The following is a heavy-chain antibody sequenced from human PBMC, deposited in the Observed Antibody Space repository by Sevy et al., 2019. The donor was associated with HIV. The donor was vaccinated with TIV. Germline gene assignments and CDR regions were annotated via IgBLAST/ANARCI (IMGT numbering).Heavy chain of an antibody. CDR3: AVSLWFGELSDNDAFDI. Sequence: GGSLRLSCAASGFTFSDHYMDWVRQAPGKGLEWVGRTRKKANSYTTEYAASVKGRFTISRDDSKNSLYLQMNSLKTEDTAVYYCAVSLWFGELSDNDAFDIWGQGTMVTVSS. D-gene: IGHD3-10*01. J-gene: IGHJ3*02. V-gene: IGHV3-72*01. CDR2: TRKKANSYTT. CDR1: GFTFSDHY.